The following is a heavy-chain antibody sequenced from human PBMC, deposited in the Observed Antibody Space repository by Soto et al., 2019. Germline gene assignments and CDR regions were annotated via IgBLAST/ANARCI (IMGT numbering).Heavy chain of an antibody. Sequence: GASVKVSCKASGGTFSSYTISWVRQAPGQGLEWMGGIIPIFGTANYAQKFQGRVTITADESTSTAYMELSSLRSEDTAVYYCARGGFDVGGYSGYDYSGVSWFDPWGQGTLVTVSS. J-gene: IGHJ5*02. D-gene: IGHD5-12*01. CDR1: GGTFSSYT. V-gene: IGHV1-69*13. CDR3: ARGGFDVGGYSGYDYSGVSWFDP. CDR2: IIPIFGTA.